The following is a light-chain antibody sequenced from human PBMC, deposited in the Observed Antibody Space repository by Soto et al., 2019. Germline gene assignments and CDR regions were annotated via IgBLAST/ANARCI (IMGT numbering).Light chain of an antibody. CDR1: QSVNSNY. Sequence: EIVLTQSPGSLSLSPGERATLSGRASQSVNSNYLAWYQQKPGQSPRVLMYGTSNRATGIPDRFSGSGSGTDFTLTISRLEPEDFAVYYCQQYDESFRTFGQGTKVEIK. J-gene: IGKJ1*01. CDR3: QQYDESFRT. CDR2: GTS. V-gene: IGKV3-20*01.